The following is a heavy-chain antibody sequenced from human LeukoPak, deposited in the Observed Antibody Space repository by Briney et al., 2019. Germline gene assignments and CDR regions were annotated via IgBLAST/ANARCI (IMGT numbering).Heavy chain of an antibody. CDR3: AKGGGMTDRVYYYFYYMDV. D-gene: IGHD1-14*01. J-gene: IGHJ6*03. V-gene: IGHV3-23*01. Sequence: PGGSLRLSCAASGFTFSSYAMSWVRQAPGKGLEWVSAISSSGGSTYYADSVKGRFTISRDNSKNTLYLQMNSLRAEDTAVYYCAKGGGMTDRVYYYFYYMDVWGKGTTVTVSS. CDR1: GFTFSSYA. CDR2: ISSSGGST.